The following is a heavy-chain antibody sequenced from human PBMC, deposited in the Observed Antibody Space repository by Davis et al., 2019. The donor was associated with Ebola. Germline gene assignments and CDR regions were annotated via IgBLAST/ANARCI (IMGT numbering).Heavy chain of an antibody. V-gene: IGHV4-59*01. Sequence: PGGSLRLSCTVSGGSISSYYWSWIRQPPGKGLEWIGYIYYSGSTNYNPSLKSRVTISVDTSKNQFSLKLSSVTAADTAVYYCARAGKAVLGINWFDPWGQGTLVTVSS. CDR1: GGSISSYY. J-gene: IGHJ5*02. CDR3: ARAGKAVLGINWFDP. D-gene: IGHD3-3*02. CDR2: IYYSGST.